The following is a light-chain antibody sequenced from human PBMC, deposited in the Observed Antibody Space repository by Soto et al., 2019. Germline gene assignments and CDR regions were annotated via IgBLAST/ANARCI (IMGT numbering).Light chain of an antibody. V-gene: IGLV2-8*01. CDR2: EVS. Sequence: QSALTQPPSASGSPGQSVTISCTGSTSDVGGYNYVSWYQHHPGKAPKLKLFEVSSRPSGVPDRFSGSKSGNTASLTVSGLQAEDEADYYCSSYAGSNIYVVFGGGTKVTVL. CDR1: TSDVGGYNY. CDR3: SSYAGSNIYVV. J-gene: IGLJ2*01.